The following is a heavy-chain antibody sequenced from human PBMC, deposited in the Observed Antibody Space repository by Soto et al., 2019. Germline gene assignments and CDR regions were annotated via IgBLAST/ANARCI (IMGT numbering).Heavy chain of an antibody. V-gene: IGHV3-21*01. CDR3: ARGSSQGLYYYYMDV. J-gene: IGHJ6*03. CDR2: ISSSSSYI. Sequence: EVQLVESGGGLVKPGGSLRLSCAASGFTFSRYSMNWVRQAPGKGLEWVSSISSSSSYIYYADSVKGRFTISRDNAKNSLYLQMNSLRGEDTAVYYCARGSSQGLYYYYMDVWGKGTTVTVSS. CDR1: GFTFSRYS.